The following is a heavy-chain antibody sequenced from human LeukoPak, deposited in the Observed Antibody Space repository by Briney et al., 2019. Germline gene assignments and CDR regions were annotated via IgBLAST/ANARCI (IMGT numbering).Heavy chain of an antibody. V-gene: IGHV3-9*01. J-gene: IGHJ4*02. CDR1: GFTFDDYA. CDR3: IGSSSSGQPY. D-gene: IGHD6-6*01. CDR2: ISWNSGSI. Sequence: GGSPRLSCAASGFTFDDYAMHWVRQAPGKGLEWVSGISWNSGSIGYADSVKGRFTISRDNAKNSLYLQMNSLRAEDTALYYCIGSSSSGQPYWGQGTLVTVSS.